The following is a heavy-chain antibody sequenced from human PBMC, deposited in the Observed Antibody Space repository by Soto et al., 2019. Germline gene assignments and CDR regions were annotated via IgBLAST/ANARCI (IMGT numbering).Heavy chain of an antibody. CDR1: GASISDYY. CDR3: ARAESSSSEAFDY. V-gene: IGHV4-59*01. D-gene: IGHD6-6*01. J-gene: IGHJ4*02. Sequence: SETLSLTCTVSGASISDYYWSWVRQPPGKGLEWIGHINYRRSTNYNPSLKGRVTISMDTSKNQFSLKLSSVTAADTAVYYCARAESSSSEAFDYWGRGTLVTVSS. CDR2: INYRRST.